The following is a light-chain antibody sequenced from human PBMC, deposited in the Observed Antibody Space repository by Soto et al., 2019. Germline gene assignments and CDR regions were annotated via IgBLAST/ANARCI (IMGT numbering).Light chain of an antibody. Sequence: QSVLTQSPSASASLGASVKLTCTVSSGHRSYSIAWHQQQPEKGPRFLMKVHSDGTHTKGDGISDRFSGSISGAERYLTISSLQSEDEADYYCQTWDTGIRVFGGGTKLTVL. CDR3: QTWDTGIRV. J-gene: IGLJ2*01. V-gene: IGLV4-69*01. CDR2: VHSDGTH. CDR1: SGHRSYS.